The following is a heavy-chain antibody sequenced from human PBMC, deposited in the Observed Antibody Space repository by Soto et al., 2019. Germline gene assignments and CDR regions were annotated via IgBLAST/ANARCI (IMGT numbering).Heavy chain of an antibody. CDR3: ARGVRGAYGLDI. J-gene: IGHJ3*02. V-gene: IGHV3-74*01. D-gene: IGHD2-21*01. Sequence: EVQLVESGGGLVQRGGSLRLSCAASGFTFSSYWMHWVRQAPGKGLVWVSRIYTDGSRTNYADSVKGRFTISRDNARNTLYLEMNSLRVVETAVYYCARGVRGAYGLDIWGQGTMVTVSS. CDR2: IYTDGSRT. CDR1: GFTFSSYW.